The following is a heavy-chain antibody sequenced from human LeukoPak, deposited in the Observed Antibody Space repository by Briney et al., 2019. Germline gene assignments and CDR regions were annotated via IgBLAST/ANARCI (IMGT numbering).Heavy chain of an antibody. D-gene: IGHD3-3*01. CDR1: GGSISSYY. V-gene: IGHV4-4*07. J-gene: IGHJ4*02. CDR3: ASVAPYYDFWSCYYYIDY. CDR2: IYTSGST. Sequence: SETLSLTCPVSGGSISSYYWSWIRQPARKGLEWIGRIYTSGSTNYNPSLKSRVTMSVDTSKNQFSLKLSSVTAADRAVYYCASVAPYYDFWSCYYYIDYWGQGTLVTVSS.